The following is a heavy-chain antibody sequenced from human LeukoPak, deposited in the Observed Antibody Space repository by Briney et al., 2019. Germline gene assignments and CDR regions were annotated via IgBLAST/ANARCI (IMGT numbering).Heavy chain of an antibody. CDR2: ISGNGGRT. CDR1: GFTFSTYA. J-gene: IGHJ4*02. Sequence: GRSLRLSCAVSGFTFSTYAMNWVRQAPGKGLEWVSAISGNGGRTYYADSVKGRFTISRDNSKNTLYLQMNSLRAEDTAVYCCAKGLEKDIVATSVESWGQGTLVTVSS. CDR3: AKGLEKDIVATSVES. D-gene: IGHD5-12*01. V-gene: IGHV3-23*01.